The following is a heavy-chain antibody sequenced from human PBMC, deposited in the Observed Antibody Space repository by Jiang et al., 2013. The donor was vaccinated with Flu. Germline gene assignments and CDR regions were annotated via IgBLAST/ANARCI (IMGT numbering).Heavy chain of an antibody. CDR2: INPNSGGT. CDR3: ASDRTGYSHGLFDY. D-gene: IGHD5-18*01. CDR1: GYTFTAYY. V-gene: IGHV1-2*06. Sequence: QLVESGAEVKKPGASVKVSCKASGYTFTAYYMHWVRQAPGQGLEWMGRINPNSGGTNYAQKFQGRVTMTRDTSISTAYMELSSLRSEDTAVYYCASDRTGYSHGLFDYWGQGTLVTVSS. J-gene: IGHJ4*02.